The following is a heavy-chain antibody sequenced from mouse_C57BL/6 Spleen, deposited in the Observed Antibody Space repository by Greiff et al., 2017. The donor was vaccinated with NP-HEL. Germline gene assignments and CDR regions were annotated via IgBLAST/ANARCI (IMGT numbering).Heavy chain of an antibody. CDR2: IDPEDGET. Sequence: EVQLQQSGAELVKPGASVKLSCTASGFNIKDYYMPWVKQRTEQGLEWIGRIDPEDGETKYAPKFQGKATITADTSSNTAYLQLSSLTSEDTAVYYCARSDSSGYGYYAMDYWGQGTSVTVSS. CDR1: GFNIKDYY. D-gene: IGHD3-2*02. CDR3: ARSDSSGYGYYAMDY. J-gene: IGHJ4*01. V-gene: IGHV14-2*01.